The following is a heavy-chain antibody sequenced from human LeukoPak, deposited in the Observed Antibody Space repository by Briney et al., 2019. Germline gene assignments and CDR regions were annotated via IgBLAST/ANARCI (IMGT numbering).Heavy chain of an antibody. V-gene: IGHV4-4*07. Sequence: PSETLSLTCSVSGGSISSYYWSWMRQPAGKGLQWIGRIYTSGTTNYNPSLKSRVTMSVETSKNQMSLKLTSVTAADTAVYYCARGSPLDYWGQGTLVTVSS. CDR3: ARGSPLDY. CDR2: IYTSGTT. J-gene: IGHJ4*02. CDR1: GGSISSYY.